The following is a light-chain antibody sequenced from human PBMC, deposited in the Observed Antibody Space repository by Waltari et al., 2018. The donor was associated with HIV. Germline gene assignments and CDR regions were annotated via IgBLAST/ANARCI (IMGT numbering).Light chain of an antibody. J-gene: IGKJ1*01. Sequence: DIQMTQSPSTLSASVGDRVTITCRASQSSSSWLAWYQQKPGKAPKLLIYRASTLESGVPLRFSGSRSGTEFTLTISSLQPDDFTTYDGQQYDNDPGTFGQGTKVEIK. V-gene: IGKV1-5*03. CDR3: QQYDNDPGT. CDR1: QSSSSW. CDR2: RAS.